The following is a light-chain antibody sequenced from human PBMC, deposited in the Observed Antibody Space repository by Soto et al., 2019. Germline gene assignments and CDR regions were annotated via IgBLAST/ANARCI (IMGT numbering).Light chain of an antibody. J-gene: IGKJ1*01. CDR1: QSISGW. CDR2: DAS. V-gene: IGKV1-5*01. Sequence: DIQMTQSPSTLSASVGDRLTITCRASQSISGWLAWYQQKPGKAPKVVLYDASNLESGVPSRFSGSGSGTEFTRTISGLQPDDFATYYCQQYNSYPWTFGQGTKVEIK. CDR3: QQYNSYPWT.